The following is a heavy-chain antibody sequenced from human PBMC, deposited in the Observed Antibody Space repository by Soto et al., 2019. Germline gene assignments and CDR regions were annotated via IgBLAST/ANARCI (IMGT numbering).Heavy chain of an antibody. D-gene: IGHD3-3*01. Sequence: QLQLQESGPGLVKPSETLSLTCTVSGDSISSESYYWGLIRQTPGTGLEWIGSIDYSGSTYYNPSLKSRVILSVDTTKSGFSLRLTSMTAADKAVYYCARQPGSQLVLGSGYYSDWFAPWCQGALVADS. CDR1: GDSISSESYY. V-gene: IGHV4-39*01. CDR3: ARQPGSQLVLGSGYYSDWFAP. J-gene: IGHJ5*02. CDR2: IDYSGST.